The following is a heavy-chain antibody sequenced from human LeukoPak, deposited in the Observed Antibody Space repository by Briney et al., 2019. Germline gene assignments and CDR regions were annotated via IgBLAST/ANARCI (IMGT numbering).Heavy chain of an antibody. CDR2: IKSKANGGTT. D-gene: IGHD4-17*01. J-gene: IGHJ4*02. CDR3: SGDYYETTDY. Sequence: GGSLRLSCVASGFTFGNAWMNWVRQAPGKGLEWVGRIKSKANGGTTDYAAPVKGRFTISRDDSKKTLYLQMNNLRTEDTAVYYCSGDYYETTDYWGQGTPVTVSS. V-gene: IGHV3-15*07. CDR1: GFTFGNAW.